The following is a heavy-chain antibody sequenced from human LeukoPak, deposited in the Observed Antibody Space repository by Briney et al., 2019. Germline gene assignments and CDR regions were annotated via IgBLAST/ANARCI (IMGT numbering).Heavy chain of an antibody. Sequence: PGGSLRLSCAASGFTFSSYAMHWVRQAPGKGLEWVAVISYDGSNKYYADSVKGRFTISRDNSKNMLYLQMNSLRAEDTAVYYCARDAILYYDILTGYYGDAFDTWGQGTMVTVSS. J-gene: IGHJ3*02. V-gene: IGHV3-30*04. CDR3: ARDAILYYDILTGYYGDAFDT. CDR2: ISYDGSNK. D-gene: IGHD3-9*01. CDR1: GFTFSSYA.